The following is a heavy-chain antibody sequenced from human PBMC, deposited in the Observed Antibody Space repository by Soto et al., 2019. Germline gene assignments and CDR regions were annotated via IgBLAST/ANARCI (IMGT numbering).Heavy chain of an antibody. CDR1: GYTFTIYG. J-gene: IGHJ5*02. D-gene: IGHD6-13*01. CDR3: VRRHVSATGIDWFDP. CDR2: INAANGDT. Sequence: ASVKGSCKASGYTFTIYGIHWVSQAPGQRLEWMGWINAANGDTKYSPKFQGRVTITRDTSASTAYMELSSLRSEDTAVYYCVRRHVSATGIDWFDPWGQGTLVTVSS. V-gene: IGHV1-3*01.